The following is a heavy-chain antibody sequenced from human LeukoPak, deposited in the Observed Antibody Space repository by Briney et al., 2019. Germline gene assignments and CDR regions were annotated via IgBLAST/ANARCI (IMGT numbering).Heavy chain of an antibody. D-gene: IGHD5-18*01. Sequence: GGSLRLSRAASGFTFSSYSMNWVRQAPGKGLEWVSSISSSSSYIYYADSVKGRFTISRDNAKNSLYLQMNSLRAEDTAVYYCARGSGYTYAFTGRERTKSRLDYWGQGTLVTVSS. CDR3: ARGSGYTYAFTGRERTKSRLDY. CDR2: ISSSSSYI. CDR1: GFTFSSYS. J-gene: IGHJ4*02. V-gene: IGHV3-21*01.